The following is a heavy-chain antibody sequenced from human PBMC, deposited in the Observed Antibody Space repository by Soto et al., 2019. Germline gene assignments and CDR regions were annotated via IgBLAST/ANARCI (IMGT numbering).Heavy chain of an antibody. CDR3: ARIILTGYYGLEP. CDR1: GDSLTSYY. CDR2: IYYTGKT. J-gene: IGHJ5*02. V-gene: IGHV4-59*01. D-gene: IGHD3-9*01. Sequence: QVQLQESGPGLVKPSETLSLTCSVSGDSLTSYYWTWVRQPPGKGLEWIGYIYYTGKTNYNPSLKSRDTISMDLSKNQFSLELRSLTAADTAVYYCARIILTGYYGLEPWGQGTLVIVSA.